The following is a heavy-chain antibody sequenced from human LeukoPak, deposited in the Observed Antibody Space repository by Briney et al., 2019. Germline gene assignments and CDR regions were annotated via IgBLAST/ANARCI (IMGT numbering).Heavy chain of an antibody. D-gene: IGHD3-10*01. CDR3: ARDPPYYYGSGSPFFDY. V-gene: IGHV1-69*05. CDR2: IIPIFGTA. Sequence: GSSVKVSCKASGGTFSSYAISWVRQAPGQGLEWMGGIIPIFGTANYAQKLQGRVTMTTDTSTSTAYMELRSLRSDDTAVYYCARDPPYYYGSGSPFFDYWGQGTLVTVSS. CDR1: GGTFSSYA. J-gene: IGHJ4*02.